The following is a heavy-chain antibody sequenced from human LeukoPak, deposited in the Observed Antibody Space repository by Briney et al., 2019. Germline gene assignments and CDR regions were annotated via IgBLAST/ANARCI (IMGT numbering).Heavy chain of an antibody. Sequence: GGSLRLSCAASGFTFGSYWMSWVRQAPGKGLEWVANIKQDGSEKYCVDSVKGRFTISRDNAKNSLYLQMNSLRAEDTAVYYCARRRGKFDSTDYWGQGTLVTVSS. CDR2: IKQDGSEK. J-gene: IGHJ4*02. D-gene: IGHD3-9*01. V-gene: IGHV3-7*01. CDR3: ARRRGKFDSTDY. CDR1: GFTFGSYW.